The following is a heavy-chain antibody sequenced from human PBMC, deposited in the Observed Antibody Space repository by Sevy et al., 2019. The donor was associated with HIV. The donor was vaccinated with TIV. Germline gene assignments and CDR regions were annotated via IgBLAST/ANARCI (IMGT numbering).Heavy chain of an antibody. CDR2: IHWNDDK. CDR1: GFSFNTAGVG. Sequence: SGPTLVNPTQTLTLTCTFSGFSFNTAGVGVGWIRQPPGKALEWLALIHWNDDKYYNPSLSSRLTITKDNSENEVVLTMANMGPEDTATYFCAHRSYTSGWYTVHFDPWGQGTLVTVSS. D-gene: IGHD6-19*01. V-gene: IGHV2-5*01. CDR3: AHRSYTSGWYTVHFDP. J-gene: IGHJ5*02.